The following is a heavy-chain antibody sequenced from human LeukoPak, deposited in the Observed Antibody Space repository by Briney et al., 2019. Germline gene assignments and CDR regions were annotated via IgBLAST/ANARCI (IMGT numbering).Heavy chain of an antibody. CDR3: AKRITVVARDAFDI. D-gene: IGHD1-14*01. CDR1: GFTFSTYA. V-gene: IGHV3-23*01. CDR2: ISGSGGST. Sequence: GGSLRLSCAASGFTFSTYAMSWVRQAPGKGLEWVSSISGSGGSTFYADSVKGRFTISRDNSKNTLYLQMNSLRAEDTAIYYCAKRITVVARDAFDIWGQGTMVTVSS. J-gene: IGHJ3*02.